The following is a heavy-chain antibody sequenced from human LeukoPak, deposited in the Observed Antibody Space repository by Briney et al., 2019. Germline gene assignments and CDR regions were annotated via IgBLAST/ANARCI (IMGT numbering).Heavy chain of an antibody. CDR3: AGRFLEWLPASI. D-gene: IGHD3-3*01. J-gene: IGHJ4*02. CDR1: GFTFSSYA. V-gene: IGHV3-23*01. CDR2: ISGSGGST. Sequence: GGSLRLSCAASGFTFSSYAMSWVRQAPGKGLEWVSAISGSGGSTYYADSVKGRFTISRDNPKNTLYLQMNSLRAEDTAVYYCAGRFLEWLPASIWGQGTLVTVSS.